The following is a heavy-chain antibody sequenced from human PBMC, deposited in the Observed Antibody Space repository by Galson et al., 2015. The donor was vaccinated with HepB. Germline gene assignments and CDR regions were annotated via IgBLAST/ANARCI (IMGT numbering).Heavy chain of an antibody. CDR1: GFTFSSYA. V-gene: IGHV3-23*01. Sequence: SLRLSCAASGFTFSSYAMSWVRQAPGKGLEWVSAISGSGGNTYYAGSMKGRFTISRDNSKNTLYLQMNSLRAEDTALYYCAKPLGTNYFDYWGQGTLVTVSS. CDR2: ISGSGGNT. CDR3: AKPLGTNYFDY. D-gene: IGHD1-26*01. J-gene: IGHJ4*02.